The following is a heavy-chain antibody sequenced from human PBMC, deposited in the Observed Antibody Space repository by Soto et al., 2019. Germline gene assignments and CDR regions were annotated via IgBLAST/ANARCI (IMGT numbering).Heavy chain of an antibody. V-gene: IGHV1-18*01. D-gene: IGHD6-6*01. CDR3: VRDGSLSPVLLHYYYYCGMDV. CDR1: GYTFTSYG. J-gene: IGHJ6*02. CDR2: ISAYNGNT. Sequence: GASVKVSCKASGYTFTSYGISWVRQAPGQGLEWMGWISAYNGNTNYAQKLQGRVTMTTDTSTSTAYMELRSLRSDDTAVYYCVRDGSLSPVLLHYYYYCGMDVWGQGTTVTVSS.